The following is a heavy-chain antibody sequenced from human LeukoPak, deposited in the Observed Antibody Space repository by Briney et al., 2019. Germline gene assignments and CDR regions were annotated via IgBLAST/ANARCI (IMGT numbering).Heavy chain of an antibody. V-gene: IGHV3-74*01. CDR3: ARDSAEMATPDAFDI. J-gene: IGHJ3*02. Sequence: GGSLRLSCTASGFTFSSYWMHWVRQAPGKGLVWVSRINSDGSSTSYADSVKGRFTISRDNAKNTLYLQMNSLRAEDTAVYYCARDSAEMATPDAFDIWGQGTMVTVSS. CDR2: INSDGSST. CDR1: GFTFSSYW. D-gene: IGHD5-24*01.